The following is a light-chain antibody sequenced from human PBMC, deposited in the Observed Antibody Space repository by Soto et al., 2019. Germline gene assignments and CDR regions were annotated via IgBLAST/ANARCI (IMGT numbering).Light chain of an antibody. CDR1: QSISSY. CDR2: DAS. Sequence: EIVLTQPPGILSLSPGETASPSCGASQSISSYLAWYQQKPGQAPRLLIYDASNRATGIPARFSGSGSGTDFTLTISSLEPEDFAVYYCQQRSNWPPITFGQGTRLEI. V-gene: IGKV3-11*01. CDR3: QQRSNWPPIT. J-gene: IGKJ5*01.